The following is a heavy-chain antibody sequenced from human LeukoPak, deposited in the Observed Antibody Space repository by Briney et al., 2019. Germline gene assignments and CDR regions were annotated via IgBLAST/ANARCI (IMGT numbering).Heavy chain of an antibody. CDR1: GYTFTSYA. Sequence: ASVKVSCKASGYTFTSYAMHWVRQAPGQGLEWMGWIAPSGGTNYPQKFQGRVAITRDTSISTAYMDLSRLTSDDTAVYYCARDRYGDGFAHFDYWGQGALVTVSS. V-gene: IGHV1-2*02. D-gene: IGHD5-24*01. J-gene: IGHJ4*02. CDR2: IAPSGGT. CDR3: ARDRYGDGFAHFDY.